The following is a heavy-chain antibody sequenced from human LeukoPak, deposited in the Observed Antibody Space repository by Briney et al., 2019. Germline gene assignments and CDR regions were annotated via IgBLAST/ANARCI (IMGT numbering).Heavy chain of an antibody. CDR3: ARDGIVVVTAIDY. J-gene: IGHJ4*02. CDR1: GFTFSSYS. CDR2: ISSSSSYI. Sequence: PGGSLRLSCAASGFTFSSYSINWVRQAPGKGLEWVSSISSSSSYIYYADSVKGRFTISRDNAKNSLYLQMNSLRAEDTAVYYCARDGIVVVTAIDYWGQGTLVTVSS. V-gene: IGHV3-21*01. D-gene: IGHD2-21*02.